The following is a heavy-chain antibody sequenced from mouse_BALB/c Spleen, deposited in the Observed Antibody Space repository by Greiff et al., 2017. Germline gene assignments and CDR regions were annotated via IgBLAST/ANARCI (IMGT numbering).Heavy chain of an antibody. V-gene: IGHV5-4*02. CDR1: GFTFSDYY. CDR3: ASDGNYDAMDY. Sequence: EVKLMESGGGLVKPGGSLKLSCAASGFTFSDYYMYWVRQTPEKRLEWVATISDGGSYTYYPDSVKGRFTISRDNAKNNLYLQMSSLKSEDTAMYYCASDGNYDAMDYWGQGTSVTVSS. D-gene: IGHD2-1*01. J-gene: IGHJ4*01. CDR2: ISDGGSYT.